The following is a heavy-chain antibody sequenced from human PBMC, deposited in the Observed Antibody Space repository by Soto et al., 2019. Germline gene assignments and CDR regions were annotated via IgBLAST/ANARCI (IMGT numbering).Heavy chain of an antibody. J-gene: IGHJ3*02. Sequence: QVQLVQSGAEVKKPGSSVKVSCKASGGTFSSYAISWVRQAPGQGLEWMGGIIPIFGTANYAQKFQGRVTVTADESTRTAYMELSSLRTEDTAVYDCARLAEDNWAHDAFDIWGQGTMVTVSS. CDR1: GGTFSSYA. D-gene: IGHD1-1*01. V-gene: IGHV1-69*12. CDR2: IIPIFGTA. CDR3: ARLAEDNWAHDAFDI.